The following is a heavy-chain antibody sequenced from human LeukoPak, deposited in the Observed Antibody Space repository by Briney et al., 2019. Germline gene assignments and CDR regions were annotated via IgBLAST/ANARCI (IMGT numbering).Heavy chain of an antibody. D-gene: IGHD3-22*01. CDR1: GGSISSGSDY. J-gene: IGHJ4*02. Sequence: SQTLSLTCTVSGGSISSGSDYCSWIRQTAGKGLEWIGRSYSIGSTNYNPSLKSRVSISVDTSKHQFSLRLSSVTAADTAVYYCARGSRYSSGYDYIDHWGQGTLVTVSS. CDR2: SYSIGST. CDR3: ARGSRYSSGYDYIDH. V-gene: IGHV4-61*02.